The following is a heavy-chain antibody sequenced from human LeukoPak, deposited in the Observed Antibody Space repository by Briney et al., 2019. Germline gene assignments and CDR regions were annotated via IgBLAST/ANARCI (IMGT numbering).Heavy chain of an antibody. D-gene: IGHD1-26*01. V-gene: IGHV4-39*07. CDR1: GGSISSNSYY. CDR2: IYYSGST. Sequence: PSETLSLTCTVSGGSISSNSYYWGWIRQPPGKGLEWIGSIYYSGSTYYNPSLKSRVTISVDTSKNQFSLKLSSVTAADTAVYYCARDLRWEQRGAFDIWGQGTMVTVSS. J-gene: IGHJ3*02. CDR3: ARDLRWEQRGAFDI.